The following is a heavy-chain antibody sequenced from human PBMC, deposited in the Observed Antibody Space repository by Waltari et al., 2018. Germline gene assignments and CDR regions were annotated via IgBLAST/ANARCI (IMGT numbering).Heavy chain of an antibody. J-gene: IGHJ4*02. CDR1: GGTFSSYA. Sequence: VQLVQSGAEVKKPGESLKVSCKASGGTFSSYAISWVRQAPGQGLKWMGRIIPIFGTANYAQKFQGRVTITADKSTSTAYMELSSLRSEDTAVYYCARDWGIAAEGDYWGQGTLVTVSS. D-gene: IGHD6-13*01. CDR3: ARDWGIAAEGDY. V-gene: IGHV1-69*06. CDR2: IIPIFGTA.